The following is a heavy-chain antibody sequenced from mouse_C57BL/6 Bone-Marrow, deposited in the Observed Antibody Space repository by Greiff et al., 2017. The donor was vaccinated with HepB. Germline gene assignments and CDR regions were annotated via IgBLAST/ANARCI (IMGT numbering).Heavy chain of an antibody. D-gene: IGHD1-1*01. J-gene: IGHJ1*03. CDR1: GFTFSSYG. CDR3: ARHVITTVVDPYWYFDV. Sequence: EVKLVESGGDLVKPGGSLKLSCAASGFTFSSYGMSWVRQTPDKRLEWVATISSGGSYTYYPDSVKGRFTISRDNAKHTLHLQMSSMKSEDTAMYDCARHVITTVVDPYWYFDVWGTGTTVTVSS. CDR2: ISSGGSYT. V-gene: IGHV5-6*01.